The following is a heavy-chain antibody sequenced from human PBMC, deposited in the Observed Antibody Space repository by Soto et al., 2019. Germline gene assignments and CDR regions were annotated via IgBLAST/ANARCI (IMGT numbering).Heavy chain of an antibody. CDR1: GGTFSRNT. Sequence: QVPLVQSGAEVKKPGSSVKVSCKASGGTFSRNTISWVRQAPGQGLEWMGGITPIFGTANYAQKFQGRVTITADESTSTAYMELSRLRSEDTAVYYCARQFDYDSSGYYYAYWGQGTLVTVSS. J-gene: IGHJ4*02. CDR2: ITPIFGTA. CDR3: ARQFDYDSSGYYYAY. D-gene: IGHD3-22*01. V-gene: IGHV1-69*01.